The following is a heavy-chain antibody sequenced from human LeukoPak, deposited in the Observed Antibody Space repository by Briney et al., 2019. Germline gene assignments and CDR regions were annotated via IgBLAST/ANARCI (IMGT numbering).Heavy chain of an antibody. CDR3: AKGRLRLGELSLFDY. D-gene: IGHD3-16*02. V-gene: IGHV3-30*18. Sequence: GRSLRLSSAASGFIFSTYGMHWVRQAPGKGLEWVAVISYDGSNKYYADSVKGRFTISRDNSRNTLYLQMSSLRAEDTAVYYCAKGRLRLGELSLFDYWGQGTLVTVSS. J-gene: IGHJ4*02. CDR2: ISYDGSNK. CDR1: GFIFSTYG.